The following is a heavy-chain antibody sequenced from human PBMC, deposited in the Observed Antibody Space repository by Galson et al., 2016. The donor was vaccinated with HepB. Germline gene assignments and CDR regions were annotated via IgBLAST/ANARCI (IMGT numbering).Heavy chain of an antibody. V-gene: IGHV3-15*01. J-gene: IGHJ4*02. CDR1: GFTFSDAW. CDR2: IKSKTDRETT. D-gene: IGHD2-21*01. CDR3: TTWSTRYCGGDCYSDY. Sequence: SLRLSCAGSGFTFSDAWMSWVRQAPGKGLEWVGRIKSKTDRETTEYAASLKGRFIILRDDSKNMLFLEMNSLRTEDTAVYYCTTWSTRYCGGDCYSDYWGQGTLVTVSS.